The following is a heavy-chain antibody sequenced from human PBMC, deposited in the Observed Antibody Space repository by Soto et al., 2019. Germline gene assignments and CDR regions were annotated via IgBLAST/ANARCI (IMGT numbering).Heavy chain of an antibody. V-gene: IGHV3-11*01. D-gene: IGHD1-1*01. CDR1: GFTFSDYY. J-gene: IGHJ4*02. CDR2: ISSSGSTI. Sequence: GGSLRLSCAASGFTFSDYYMSWIRQAPGKGLEWVSYISSSGSTIYYADSVKGRFTISRDNAKNSLYLQMNSLRAEDTAVYYCARGTNLRNPMTTVYYFDYWGQGTLVTVSS. CDR3: ARGTNLRNPMTTVYYFDY.